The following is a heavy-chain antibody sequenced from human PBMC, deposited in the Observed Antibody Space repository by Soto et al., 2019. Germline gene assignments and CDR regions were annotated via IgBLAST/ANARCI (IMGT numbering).Heavy chain of an antibody. CDR2: GYYTGDT. V-gene: IGHV4-59*08. J-gene: IGHJ6*02. Sequence: QVQLQQSGPRLVKPSETLSLTCTVSSGPDRSHNWGWIRQPPGRGLAWIGYGYYTGDTAYNPSLSGRVTISADTSTNDISLTLNSVTAADTAVYYCVRQGIDYLHGLVDVWGQVTTVSVSS. D-gene: IGHD4-17*01. CDR1: SGPDRSHN. CDR3: VRQGIDYLHGLVDV.